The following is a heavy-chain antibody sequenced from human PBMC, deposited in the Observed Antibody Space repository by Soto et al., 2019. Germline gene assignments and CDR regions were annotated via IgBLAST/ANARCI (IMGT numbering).Heavy chain of an antibody. V-gene: IGHV3-23*01. CDR3: AGAYYYVDY. J-gene: IGHJ4*02. CDR1: GFSFGTYG. CDR2: ISGSAETT. D-gene: IGHD3-10*01. Sequence: GGSLRLSCAAYGFSFGTYGMSWVRQAPGKGLEWVSSISGSAETTNYADSVKGRFTISRDNSKNTLYLQMNSLRAEDTAAYYCAGAYYYVDYWGQGTLVTVSS.